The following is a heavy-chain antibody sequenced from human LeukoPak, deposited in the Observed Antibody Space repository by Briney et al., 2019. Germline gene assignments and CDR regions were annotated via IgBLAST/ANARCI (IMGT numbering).Heavy chain of an antibody. D-gene: IGHD5-18*01. CDR3: AGAVDTAMGNDY. V-gene: IGHV4-31*03. CDR2: IYYSGST. Sequence: PSETLSLTCTVSGGSISSGGYYWSWIRQHPGKGLEWIGYIYYSGSTYYNPSLKSRVTISVDTSKNQFSLKLSSVTAADTAVYYCAGAVDTAMGNDYWGRGTLVTVSS. CDR1: GGSISSGGYY. J-gene: IGHJ4*02.